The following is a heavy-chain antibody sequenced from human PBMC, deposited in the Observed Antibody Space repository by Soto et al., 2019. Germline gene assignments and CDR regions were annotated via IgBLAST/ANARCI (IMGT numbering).Heavy chain of an antibody. CDR2: ISSSSSYI. CDR3: ARESYYYYMDV. Sequence: TGGSLRLSCASSGFTFSSYSMNLVRQAPGKGLEWVSSISSSSSYIYYADSVKGRFTISRDNAKNSLYLQMNSLRAEDTAVYYCARESYYYYMDVWGKGTTVTVSS. V-gene: IGHV3-21*01. J-gene: IGHJ6*03. CDR1: GFTFSSYS.